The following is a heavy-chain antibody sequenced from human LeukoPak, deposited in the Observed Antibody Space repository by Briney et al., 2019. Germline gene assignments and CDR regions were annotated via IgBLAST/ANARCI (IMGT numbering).Heavy chain of an antibody. D-gene: IGHD3-3*01. Sequence: GRSLRLSCAASGFTFSSYGMHWVRQAPGKGLEWVAVIWYDGSNKYYADSVKGRFTISRDNSKNTLYLQMNSLRAEDTAVYYCARDRWHLGVRWFDPWGQGTLVTVSS. CDR2: IWYDGSNK. CDR1: GFTFSSYG. V-gene: IGHV3-33*01. CDR3: ARDRWHLGVRWFDP. J-gene: IGHJ5*02.